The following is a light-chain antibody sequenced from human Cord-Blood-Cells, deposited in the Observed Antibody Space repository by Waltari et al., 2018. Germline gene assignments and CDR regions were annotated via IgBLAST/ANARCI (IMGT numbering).Light chain of an antibody. CDR2: WAS. V-gene: IGKV4-1*01. CDR3: QQYYSTPLT. J-gene: IGKJ4*01. Sequence: DIVRTQPPDPLPVSLGERATINSKSTQSVLYSSNNKNYLAWYQQKPGQPPKLLIYWASTRESGVPDRFSGSGSGTDFTLTISSLQAEDVAVYYCQQYYSTPLTFGGGTKVEIK. CDR1: QSVLYSSNNKNY.